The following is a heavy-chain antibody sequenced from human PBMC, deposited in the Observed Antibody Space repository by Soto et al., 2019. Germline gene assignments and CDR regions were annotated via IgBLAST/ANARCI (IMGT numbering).Heavy chain of an antibody. CDR3: AIDGSSGKGDAFDI. J-gene: IGHJ3*02. Sequence: QVQLQESGPGLVKPSETLSLTCTVSGGSVSSGSYYWSWIRQPPGKGLDWIGYIYYTGSTNYNPSLKSRVTISVDSSTNLSSLKLTSVTAADTAVYYCAIDGSSGKGDAFDICGRGTMVTVSS. V-gene: IGHV4-61*01. CDR2: IYYTGST. CDR1: GGSVSSGSYY. D-gene: IGHD3-22*01.